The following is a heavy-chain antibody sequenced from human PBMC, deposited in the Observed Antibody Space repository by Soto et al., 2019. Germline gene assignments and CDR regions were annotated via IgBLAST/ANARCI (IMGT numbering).Heavy chain of an antibody. CDR1: GYSFTSYW. D-gene: IGHD2-21*02. V-gene: IGHV5-51*01. CDR2: IYPGDSDT. J-gene: IGHJ4*02. Sequence: GESLKISCKGSGYSFTSYWIGWVRQMPWKGLEWMGIIYPGDSDTRYSPSFQGQVTISADKSISTAYLQWSSLKASDTAMYYCARRPTYCGGDCYSTFDYWGQGTLVTVSS. CDR3: ARRPTYCGGDCYSTFDY.